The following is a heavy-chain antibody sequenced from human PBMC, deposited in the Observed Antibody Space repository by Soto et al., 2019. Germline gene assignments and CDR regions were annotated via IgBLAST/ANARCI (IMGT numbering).Heavy chain of an antibody. CDR2: IKQEGSET. V-gene: IGHV3-7*01. CDR3: ARQGRGRFSWYFDL. J-gene: IGHJ2*01. CDR1: EFIFSTYW. D-gene: IGHD3-3*01. Sequence: EVQLVESGGGLVQPRGSLRLSCAASEFIFSTYWMSWVRQAPGKGLEWVATIKQEGSETYYVDSVEGRFTISRDNAKNSLHLQMNSLRVEDTAVYYCARQGRGRFSWYFDLWGRGTLVTVSS.